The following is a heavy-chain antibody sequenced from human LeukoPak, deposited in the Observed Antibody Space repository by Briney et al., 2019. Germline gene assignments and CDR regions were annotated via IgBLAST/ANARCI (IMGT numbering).Heavy chain of an antibody. J-gene: IGHJ4*02. CDR2: INTNTGNP. CDR1: GYTFTTYA. Sequence: ASVKVSCTASGYTFTTYALNWVRQAPGQGLEWMGWINTNTGNPTYAPGFTGRFVFSLDTSVSTAYLQIFILKAEDTAVYYCARAAVTNYHHIDYWGQGTLVTVSS. CDR3: ARAAVTNYHHIDY. D-gene: IGHD4-17*01. V-gene: IGHV7-4-1*01.